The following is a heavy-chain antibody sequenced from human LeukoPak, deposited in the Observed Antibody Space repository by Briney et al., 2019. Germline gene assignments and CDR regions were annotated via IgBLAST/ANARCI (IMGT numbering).Heavy chain of an antibody. Sequence: SETLSLTCTVSGGSISSSSYYWGWIRQPPGKGLEWIGSIYYSGSTYYNPSLKSRVTISVDTSKNQFSLKLSSVTAADTAVYYCASLSTGTTNKPNFDYWGQGTLVTVSS. V-gene: IGHV4-39*01. D-gene: IGHD1-7*01. CDR2: IYYSGST. J-gene: IGHJ4*02. CDR1: GGSISSSSYY. CDR3: ASLSTGTTNKPNFDY.